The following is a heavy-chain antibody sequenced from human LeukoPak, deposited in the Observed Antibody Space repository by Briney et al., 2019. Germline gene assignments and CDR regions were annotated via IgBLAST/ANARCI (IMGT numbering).Heavy chain of an antibody. V-gene: IGHV4-61*02. Sequence: SETLSLTCTVSGGSISSGSYYWSWIRQPAGKGLEWIGRIYTSGSTNYNPSLKSRVTISVDTSKNQFSLKLSSVTAADTAVYYCARGSYYRRYYFDYWGQGTLVTVSS. J-gene: IGHJ4*02. D-gene: IGHD1-26*01. CDR3: ARGSYYRRYYFDY. CDR1: GGSISSGSYY. CDR2: IYTSGST.